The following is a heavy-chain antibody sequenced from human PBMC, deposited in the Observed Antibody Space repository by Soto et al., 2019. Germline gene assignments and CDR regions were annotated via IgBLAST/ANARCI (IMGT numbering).Heavy chain of an antibody. CDR3: ATQSSVAGPTYQYYGVHV. J-gene: IGHJ6*02. CDR2: VSPGDSDI. Sequence: PGESLKISCKGSGYSFTSYWIGWVRQMPGKGLEWMGIVSPGDSDIRYSPSFQGQVTISADKSISTAYLQWSSLKASDTAMYYCATQSSVAGPTYQYYGVHVWGQGTTLTVYS. CDR1: GYSFTSYW. D-gene: IGHD6-19*01. V-gene: IGHV5-51*01.